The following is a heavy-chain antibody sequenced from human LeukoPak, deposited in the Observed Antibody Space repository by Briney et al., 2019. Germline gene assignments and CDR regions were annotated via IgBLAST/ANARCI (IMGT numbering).Heavy chain of an antibody. CDR3: ARRTYYYDSSGRAVGFFDY. CDR2: IYPGDSDT. Sequence: GESLKISCKASGYSFTSYWIGWVRQMPGKGLEWMGIIYPGDSDTRYSPSFQGQVTISADKSVSTAYLQWSSLKASDTAMYYCARRTYYYDSSGRAVGFFDYWGQGTLVTVSS. V-gene: IGHV5-51*01. J-gene: IGHJ4*02. D-gene: IGHD3-22*01. CDR1: GYSFTSYW.